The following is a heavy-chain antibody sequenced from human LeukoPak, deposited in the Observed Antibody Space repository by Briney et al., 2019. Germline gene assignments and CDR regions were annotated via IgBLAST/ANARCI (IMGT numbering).Heavy chain of an antibody. CDR3: FATTVTTAYDY. CDR1: GYTFTSYY. Sequence: GASVKVSCKASGYTFTSYYMHWMRQAPGQGLEWMGIINPSGGSTSYAQKFQGRVTMTRDTSTSTVYMELSSLRSEDTAVYYCFATTVTTAYDYWGQGTLVTVSS. V-gene: IGHV1-46*01. J-gene: IGHJ4*02. CDR2: INPSGGST. D-gene: IGHD4-17*01.